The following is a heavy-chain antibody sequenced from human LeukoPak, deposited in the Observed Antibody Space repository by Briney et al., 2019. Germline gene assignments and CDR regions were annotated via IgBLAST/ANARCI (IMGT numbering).Heavy chain of an antibody. D-gene: IGHD3-10*01. CDR3: AKKGRDLVRGVILNYYMDV. Sequence: GGSLRLSCAVSGFTFSSYGMSWVRQAPGKGLEWVSAISGSGGSTYYADSVRGRFTISRDNSKNTLFLQMNSLRAEDTAVYYCAKKGRDLVRGVILNYYMDVWGKGTTVTISS. J-gene: IGHJ6*03. CDR1: GFTFSSYG. CDR2: ISGSGGST. V-gene: IGHV3-23*01.